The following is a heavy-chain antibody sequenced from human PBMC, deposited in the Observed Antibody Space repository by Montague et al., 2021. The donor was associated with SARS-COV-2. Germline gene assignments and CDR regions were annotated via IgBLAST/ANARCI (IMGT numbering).Heavy chain of an antibody. V-gene: IGHV2-5*01. D-gene: IGHD3-10*01. J-gene: IGHJ4*02. CDR1: GFSLRSDDEG. Sequence: PALVKPTQTLTLTCTFSGFSLRSDDEGVAWIRQSPGQALEWLAVIYWNGDKRYSPSLQRRLTITKDTSENQVVLTMTHMDPVDTATYYCAHRGMIRGLIFDYWGQGTLVTVSS. CDR2: IYWNGDK. CDR3: AHRGMIRGLIFDY.